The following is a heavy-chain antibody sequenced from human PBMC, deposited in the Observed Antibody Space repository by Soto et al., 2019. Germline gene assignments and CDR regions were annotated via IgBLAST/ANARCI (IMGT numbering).Heavy chain of an antibody. D-gene: IGHD1-7*01. CDR2: ITSSSAFL. CDR1: GFTFSSYS. J-gene: IGHJ4*02. V-gene: IGHV3-21*01. Sequence: VGSLRLSCAASGFTFSSYSMNWVRQAPGKGLEWVSSITSSSAFLYYADSLKGRFTISRDNARNSLYLQMHSLRAEDTAVYYCARETASGTTNLDYWGQGTLVTVSS. CDR3: ARETASGTTNLDY.